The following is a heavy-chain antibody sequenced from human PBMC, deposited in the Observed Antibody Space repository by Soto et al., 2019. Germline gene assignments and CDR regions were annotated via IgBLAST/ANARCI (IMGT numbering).Heavy chain of an antibody. CDR2: ISYDGSNK. CDR3: ARDARMVYADYYYGMDV. J-gene: IGHJ6*02. D-gene: IGHD2-8*01. Sequence: GGSLRLSCAASGFTFSSYAMHWVRQAPGKGLEWVAVISYDGSNKYYADSVKGRFTISRDNSKNTLYLQMNSLRAEDTAVYYCARDARMVYADYYYGMDVWGQGTTVTVSS. CDR1: GFTFSSYA. V-gene: IGHV3-30-3*01.